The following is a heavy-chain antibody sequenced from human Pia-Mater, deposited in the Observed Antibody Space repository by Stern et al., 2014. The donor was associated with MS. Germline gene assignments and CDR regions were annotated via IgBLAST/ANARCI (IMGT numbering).Heavy chain of an antibody. D-gene: IGHD3-3*01. CDR3: ARVSYDFWSGYYPFDY. Sequence: QLQLQESGPGLGKPSQTLSLTCTVSGGSISSGGYYWSWIRQHPGKGLEXIGYIYYSGSTYYNPSLKSRVTISVDTSKNQFSLKLSSVTAADTAVYYCARVSYDFWSGYYPFDYWGQGTLVTVSS. V-gene: IGHV4-31*03. J-gene: IGHJ4*02. CDR2: IYYSGST. CDR1: GGSISSGGYY.